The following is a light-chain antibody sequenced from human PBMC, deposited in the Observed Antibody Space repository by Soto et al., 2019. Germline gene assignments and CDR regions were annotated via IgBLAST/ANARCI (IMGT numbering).Light chain of an antibody. V-gene: IGKV1-12*01. CDR2: GAL. Sequence: DIQMTQSPSSVSASVGDRVTITCRASQGIGSWLAWYQQKPGKAPKLLIYGALSLQSGVPSRFSGSVSGTDFTLTLSSLQPEDSGTYYCQQANSFPWTFGQGTKVEIK. CDR1: QGIGSW. CDR3: QQANSFPWT. J-gene: IGKJ1*01.